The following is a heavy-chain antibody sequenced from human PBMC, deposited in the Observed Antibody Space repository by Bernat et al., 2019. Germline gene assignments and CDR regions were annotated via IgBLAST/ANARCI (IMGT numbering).Heavy chain of an antibody. Sequence: QVQLQESGPGLVKPSETLSLTCVVSGGSITDSEWWSWVRQPPGEGLEWIGEINVRGRANYNPSLKSRVIMSIDNSKNQFSLELKSVTAADTATYHCARVISSALRQLDCWRQGTLVTVSS. D-gene: IGHD3-22*01. CDR2: INVRGRA. CDR1: GGSITDSEW. V-gene: IGHV4-4*02. CDR3: ARVISSALRQLDC. J-gene: IGHJ4*02.